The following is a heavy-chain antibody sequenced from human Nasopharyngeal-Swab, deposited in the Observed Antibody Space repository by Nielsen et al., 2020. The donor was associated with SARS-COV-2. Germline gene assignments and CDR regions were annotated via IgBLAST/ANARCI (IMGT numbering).Heavy chain of an antibody. Sequence: GESLKISCAASGFTFSIYGMHWVRQAPGKGLEWVAVISYDERNKYYADSAKGRFTISRDNSKNTLYLQMNSLRPEDTAVYFCAKDRYSGYDLFDFWGQGTLVTVSS. CDR1: GFTFSIYG. D-gene: IGHD5-12*01. CDR3: AKDRYSGYDLFDF. V-gene: IGHV3-30*18. CDR2: ISYDERNK. J-gene: IGHJ4*02.